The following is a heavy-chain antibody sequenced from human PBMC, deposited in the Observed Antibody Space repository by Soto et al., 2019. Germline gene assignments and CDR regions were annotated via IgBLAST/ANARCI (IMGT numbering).Heavy chain of an antibody. J-gene: IGHJ6*02. Sequence: QVQLVESGGGVVQPGRSLRLSCAASGFTFSSYAMQWVRQAPGKGLEWVAVISYDGSNKYYADSVKGRFTISRDNSKTTLYLQMNSLRAEDTAVYYCARAGCDGGSCYTLVGLRYGMDVWGQGTTVTVSS. V-gene: IGHV3-30-3*01. CDR3: ARAGCDGGSCYTLVGLRYGMDV. CDR1: GFTFSSYA. D-gene: IGHD2-15*01. CDR2: ISYDGSNK.